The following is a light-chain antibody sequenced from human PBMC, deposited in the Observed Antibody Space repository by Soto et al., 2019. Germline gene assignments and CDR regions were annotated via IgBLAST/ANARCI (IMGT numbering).Light chain of an antibody. CDR3: QQRSNWPPT. Sequence: EIVLTQSPATLSLSPGERATLSCRASQSVSSYLAWYQQKPGQAPRLLIYDASNRATGIPARFSGSGSGTDFTLTISSLEPEDFGVYYCQQRSNWPPTFVGGTRVEIK. V-gene: IGKV3-11*01. J-gene: IGKJ4*01. CDR1: QSVSSY. CDR2: DAS.